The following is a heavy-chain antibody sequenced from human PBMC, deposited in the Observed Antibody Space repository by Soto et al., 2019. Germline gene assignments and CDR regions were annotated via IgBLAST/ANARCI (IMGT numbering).Heavy chain of an antibody. J-gene: IGHJ4*02. CDR2: IFHSGTT. V-gene: IGHV4-30-4*01. Sequence: QVHLQESGPGLVKPSQTLSLTCSVSGGSISSADYFWTWIRQSPGKGLEWMGYIFHSGTTYYNPSLTGRLIISIENSKNKFSLRLTSVTAADSAVYFCAREPYLPKARNDFWGQGTLVTVSS. CDR3: AREPYLPKARNDF. CDR1: GGSISSADYF.